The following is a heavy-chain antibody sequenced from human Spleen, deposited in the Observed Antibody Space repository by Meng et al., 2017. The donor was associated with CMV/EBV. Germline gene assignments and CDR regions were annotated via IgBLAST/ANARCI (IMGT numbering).Heavy chain of an antibody. V-gene: IGHV3-21*01. CDR1: GFTFSSYS. CDR2: ISSSSSYI. Sequence: GGSLRLSCAASGFTFSSYSMNWVRQAPGKGLEWVSSISSSSSYIYYADSVKGRFTISRDNAKNSLYLQMNSLRAEDTALYYCAREEYSRYSGTYYFDYWGQGTRVTVSS. J-gene: IGHJ4*02. CDR3: AREEYSRYSGTYYFDY. D-gene: IGHD1-26*01.